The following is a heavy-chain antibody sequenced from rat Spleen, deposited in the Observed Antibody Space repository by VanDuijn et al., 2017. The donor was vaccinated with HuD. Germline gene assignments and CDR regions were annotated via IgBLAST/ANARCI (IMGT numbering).Heavy chain of an antibody. D-gene: IGHD1-10*01. J-gene: IGHJ2*01. CDR1: FYSVTSSYR. CDR3: TTTWNFDY. V-gene: IGHV3-3*01. Sequence: EVQLQESGPGLVKPSQSLSLTCSVTFYSVTSSYRWSWIRKFPGNKLEWMGFINSAGSTNYNPSLKSRISITRDTSKNQFFLQVNSVTTEDTATYYCTTTWNFDYWGQGVMVTVSS. CDR2: INSAGST.